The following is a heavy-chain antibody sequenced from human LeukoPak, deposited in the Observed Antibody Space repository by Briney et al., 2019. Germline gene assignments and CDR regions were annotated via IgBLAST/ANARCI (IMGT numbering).Heavy chain of an antibody. CDR3: QTEFYDNSGYIPLLPSVY. J-gene: IGHJ4*02. V-gene: IGHV4-4*07. CDR2: IYTSGST. D-gene: IGHD3-22*01. CDR1: GGSISSYY. Sequence: SETLSLTCTVSGGSISSYYWSWIRQPAGKGLEWIGRIYTSGSTNYNPSLKSRVTMSVGTSEKQFSLKLRSVSGADKAGYYWQTEFYDNSGYIPLLPSVYWGQGTLVTVSS.